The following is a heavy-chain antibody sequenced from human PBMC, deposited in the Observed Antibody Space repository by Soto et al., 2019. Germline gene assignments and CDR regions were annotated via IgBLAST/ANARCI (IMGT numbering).Heavy chain of an antibody. J-gene: IGHJ5*02. V-gene: IGHV4-30-4*01. CDR2: IYYSGST. CDR1: GGSISSYY. CDR3: ARDGRTTDWFDP. Sequence: SETLSLTCTVSGGSISSYYWSWIRQPPGKGLEWIGYIYYSGSTYYNPSLKSRVTISVDTSKNQFSLKLSSVTAADTAVYYCARDGRTTDWFDPWGQGTLVTVSS. D-gene: IGHD1-7*01.